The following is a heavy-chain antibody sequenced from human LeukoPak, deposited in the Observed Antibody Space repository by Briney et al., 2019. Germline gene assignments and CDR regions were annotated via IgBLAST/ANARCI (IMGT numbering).Heavy chain of an antibody. V-gene: IGHV1-2*02. Sequence: SVNVSCKAAGYAFTVRYMHWVRHVPGQVLEWNGFIKPESGFTNYAEKFQDRVTMTRDTSITTVYMELSSLGSGDTALYYCSTEDKYCRTTTCDDYWGQGTLVTVSS. D-gene: IGHD2-15*01. CDR2: IKPESGFT. J-gene: IGHJ4*02. CDR1: GYAFTVRY. CDR3: STEDKYCRTTTCDDY.